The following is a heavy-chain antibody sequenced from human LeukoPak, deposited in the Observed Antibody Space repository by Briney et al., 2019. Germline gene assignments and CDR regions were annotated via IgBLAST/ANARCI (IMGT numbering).Heavy chain of an antibody. D-gene: IGHD5-24*01. CDR2: MNPNSGNT. V-gene: IGHV1-8*01. CDR3: ARTKMATSHFDY. J-gene: IGHJ4*02. CDR1: GYTFTSFD. Sequence: ASVKVSCKASGYTFTSFDINWVRQATGQGLEWMGWMNPNSGNTGYAQKFQGRVTITRNTSISTAYMELSSLRSEDTAVYYCARTKMATSHFDYWGQGTLVTVSS.